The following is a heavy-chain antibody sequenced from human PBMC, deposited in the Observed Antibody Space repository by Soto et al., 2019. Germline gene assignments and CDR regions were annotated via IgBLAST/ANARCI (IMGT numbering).Heavy chain of an antibody. Sequence: PGESRRRAWAASGFTVSSYEMNWVREAPGKGLEWVSYISSSGSTIYYADSVKGRFTISRDNAKNSLYLQMNSLRAEDTAVYYCARDSITGTLPANFDYWGQGALVTVSS. J-gene: IGHJ4*02. CDR1: GFTVSSYE. CDR2: ISSSGSTI. CDR3: ARDSITGTLPANFDY. D-gene: IGHD1-20*01. V-gene: IGHV3-48*03.